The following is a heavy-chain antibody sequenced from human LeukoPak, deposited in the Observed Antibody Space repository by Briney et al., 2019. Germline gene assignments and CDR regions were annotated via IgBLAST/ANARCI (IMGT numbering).Heavy chain of an antibody. CDR3: ARGDFGITMVRGVGNWFDP. V-gene: IGHV1-2*02. CDR1: GYTFTGYC. CDR2: INPNSGGT. Sequence: GASVKVSCKASGYTFTGYCMHWVRQAPGQGLEWMGWINPNSGGTNYAQKFQGRVTMTRDTSISTVYMELSSLRSEDTAVYYCARGDFGITMVRGVGNWFDPWGQGTLVTVSS. J-gene: IGHJ5*02. D-gene: IGHD3-10*01.